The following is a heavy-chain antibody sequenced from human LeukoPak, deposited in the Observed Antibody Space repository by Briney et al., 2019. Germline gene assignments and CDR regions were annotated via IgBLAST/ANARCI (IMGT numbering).Heavy chain of an antibody. CDR2: MNPNCGNT. Sequence: ASVKVSCKASGYTFTSYDINWVRQATGQGLEWMGWMNPNCGNTGYAQKFQGRVTITRNTSISTAYMELSSLRSEDTAVYYCARAYGSGSYYYYYMDVWGKGTTVTVSS. D-gene: IGHD3-10*01. V-gene: IGHV1-8*03. J-gene: IGHJ6*03. CDR3: ARAYGSGSYYYYYMDV. CDR1: GYTFTSYD.